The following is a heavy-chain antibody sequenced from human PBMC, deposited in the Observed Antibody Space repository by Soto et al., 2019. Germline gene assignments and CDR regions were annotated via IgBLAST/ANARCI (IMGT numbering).Heavy chain of an antibody. Sequence: PGESLKISCQGSGYRFTSQWIGWVRQMPGKGLEWMGVIYPSDSNTKYSPSFQGQVTISADNSISTAFLQWGGLRASDSAIYYCASRKVTSHAFDFWGQGTVATVSS. D-gene: IGHD4-4*01. J-gene: IGHJ3*01. CDR2: IYPSDSNT. CDR3: ASRKVTSHAFDF. CDR1: GYRFTSQW. V-gene: IGHV5-51*01.